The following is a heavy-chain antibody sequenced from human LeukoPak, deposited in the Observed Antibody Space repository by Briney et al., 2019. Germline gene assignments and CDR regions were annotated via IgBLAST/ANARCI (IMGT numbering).Heavy chain of an antibody. D-gene: IGHD4-23*01. CDR3: ARDLRRRSVGFDP. J-gene: IGHJ5*02. Sequence: PSETLSLTCTVSGAAISSYFWSWIRQSPGKGLEWIGYIYSSGSTKYNPSLKSRVTISVDASKNQFALTLRSLTAADTAVYYCARDLRRRSVGFDPWGQGTLVTVSS. CDR1: GAAISSYF. V-gene: IGHV4-59*01. CDR2: IYSSGST.